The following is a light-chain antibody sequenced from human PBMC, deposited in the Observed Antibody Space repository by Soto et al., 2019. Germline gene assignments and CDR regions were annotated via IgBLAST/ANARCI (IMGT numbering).Light chain of an antibody. J-gene: IGKJ4*01. CDR3: QQFNSHPLT. CDR1: QGMTTY. V-gene: IGKV1-9*01. Sequence: IQLTQSPSSLAASVGDRVTVTCRASQGMTTYLAWYQQKPGKAPKLLLYDASTLQSGVPSRFSGSGTGTDFTLTIRSLQPDDFATYFCQQFNSHPLTCGGGTKA. CDR2: DAS.